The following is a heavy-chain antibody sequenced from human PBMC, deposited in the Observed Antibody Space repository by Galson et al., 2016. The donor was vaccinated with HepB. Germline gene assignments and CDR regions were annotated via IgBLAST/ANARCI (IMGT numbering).Heavy chain of an antibody. J-gene: IGHJ5*02. CDR2: IYYSWSA. CDR3: ASRGFDVVVPAAPAAGGTYYWFEP. CDR1: GGSISSYY. D-gene: IGHD2-2*01. Sequence: SETLSLTCAVSGGSISSYYWSWIRQPPGKGLEWIGYIYYSWSANYKPSLKSRVTMSVDTSKNQFSLKLSSVTAADTAGYFGASRGFDVVVPAAPAAGGTYYWFEPWGQGALVTVSS. V-gene: IGHV4-59*08.